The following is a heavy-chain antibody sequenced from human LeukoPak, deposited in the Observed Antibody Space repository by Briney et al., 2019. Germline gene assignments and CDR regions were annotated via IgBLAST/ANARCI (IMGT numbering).Heavy chain of an antibody. V-gene: IGHV3-48*01. CDR3: ARDDGVVVPPARRNFDY. Sequence: GGSLSLSSAPARFTPSTYSVNWVRQAPGRGLEWVSYISSSSSTIYYADSVKGRFTISRDNAKNSLYLQMNSLRAEDTAVYYCARDDGVVVPPARRNFDYWGRGTLIPVSS. J-gene: IGHJ4*02. D-gene: IGHD2-2*01. CDR2: ISSSSSTI. CDR1: RFTPSTYS.